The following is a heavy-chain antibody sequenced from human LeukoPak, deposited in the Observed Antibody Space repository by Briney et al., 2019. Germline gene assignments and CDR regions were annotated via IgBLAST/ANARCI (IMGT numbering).Heavy chain of an antibody. CDR3: AKDTSSGWPVPFDY. V-gene: IGHV3-23*01. Sequence: GGSLRLSCAASGFTVSSNYMSWVRQAPGKGLEWVSAISGSGGSTYYAGSVKGRFTISRDNSKNTLYLQMNSLRAEDTAVYYCAKDTSSGWPVPFDYWGQGTLVTVSS. CDR2: ISGSGGST. J-gene: IGHJ4*02. CDR1: GFTVSSNY. D-gene: IGHD6-19*01.